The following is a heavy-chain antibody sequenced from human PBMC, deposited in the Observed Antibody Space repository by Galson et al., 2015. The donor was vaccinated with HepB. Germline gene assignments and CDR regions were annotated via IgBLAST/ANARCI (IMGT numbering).Heavy chain of an antibody. CDR3: ARLPEHYYGSRWYFDL. D-gene: IGHD3-10*01. Sequence: SETLSLTCTVSGGSISSSSYYWGWIRQPPGKGLEWIGSIYYSGSTYYNPSLKSRVTISVDTSKNQFSLKLSSVTAADTAVYYCARLPEHYYGSRWYFDLWGRGTLVTVSS. CDR1: GGSISSSSYY. CDR2: IYYSGST. V-gene: IGHV4-39*01. J-gene: IGHJ2*01.